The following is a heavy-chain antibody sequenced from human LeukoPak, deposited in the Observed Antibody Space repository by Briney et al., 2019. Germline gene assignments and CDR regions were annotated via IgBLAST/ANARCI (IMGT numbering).Heavy chain of an antibody. CDR2: ISSSSSYI. CDR3: ARDKRDNYDFWSGYCP. V-gene: IGHV3-21*01. CDR1: GFTFSSYS. J-gene: IGHJ5*02. D-gene: IGHD3-3*01. Sequence: GSLRLSCAASGFTFSSYSMNWVRQAPGKGLEWVSSISSSSSYIYYADSVKGRFTISRDNAKNSLYLQMNSLRAEDTAVYYCARDKRDNYDFWSGYCPWGQGTLVTVSS.